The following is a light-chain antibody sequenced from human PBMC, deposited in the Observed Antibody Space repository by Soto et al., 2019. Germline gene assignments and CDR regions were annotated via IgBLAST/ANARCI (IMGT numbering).Light chain of an antibody. CDR1: SSDVGDYTY. CDR3: SSYTSSSTLVV. Sequence: QSALTQPASVSGSPGQSITISCTGSSSDVGDYTYVSWYQHHPGKAPKLMIYEVSNRPSGVSNRFSGSKSGNTASLTISGLQAEDEADYYCSSYTSSSTLVVFGGGTKLTVL. V-gene: IGLV2-14*01. J-gene: IGLJ2*01. CDR2: EVS.